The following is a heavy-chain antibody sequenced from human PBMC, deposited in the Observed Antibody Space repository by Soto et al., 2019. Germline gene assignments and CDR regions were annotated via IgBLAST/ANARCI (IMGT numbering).Heavy chain of an antibody. V-gene: IGHV4-39*01. CDR1: GGSISSSSYY. CDR3: ARLCVRYSSGCFDY. J-gene: IGHJ4*02. D-gene: IGHD6-19*01. CDR2: IYYSGST. Sequence: SSETLALTCTVSGGSISSSSYYWGWIRQPPGKGLEWIGSIYYSGSTYYNPSLKSRVTISVDTSKNQFSLKLSSVTAADTAVYYCARLCVRYSSGCFDYPGPATLVTVSS.